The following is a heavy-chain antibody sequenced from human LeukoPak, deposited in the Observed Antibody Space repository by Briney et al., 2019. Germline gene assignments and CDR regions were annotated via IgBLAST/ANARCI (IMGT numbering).Heavy chain of an antibody. J-gene: IGHJ5*02. CDR1: GFTFSSYA. D-gene: IGHD2-21*02. CDR2: ISGSGGST. V-gene: IGHV3-23*01. CDR3: AKEGLVVTATPLWFDP. Sequence: PRGSLRLSCAASGFTFSSYAMSWVRQAPGKGLEWVSAISGSGGSTYYADSVKGRFTISRDNSKNTLYLQMNSLRAEDTAVYYCAKEGLVVTATPLWFDPWGQGTLVTVSS.